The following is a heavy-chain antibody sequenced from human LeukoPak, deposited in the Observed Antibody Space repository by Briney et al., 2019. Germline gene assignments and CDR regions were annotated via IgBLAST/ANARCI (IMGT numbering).Heavy chain of an antibody. Sequence: GGSLGLSCTVSGFTFSSEAMGWVRQLPGGGLEWVSTISPAGGTTYYAESMKGRFTISRDNSKSTLYLQMNNLGVEDTAVYYCTKVRSGSSNWALRVFDYWGQGALVTVSS. J-gene: IGHJ4*02. CDR1: GFTFSSEA. V-gene: IGHV3-23*01. CDR3: TKVRSGSSNWALRVFDY. CDR2: ISPAGGTT. D-gene: IGHD6-13*01.